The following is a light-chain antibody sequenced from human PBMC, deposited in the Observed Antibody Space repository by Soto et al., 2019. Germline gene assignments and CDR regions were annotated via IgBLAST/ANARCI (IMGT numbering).Light chain of an antibody. CDR1: GSNIGKNT. Sequence: QSVLTQPPSASGSPGQSVTISCSGGGSNIGKNTVHWYQVLPATAPKLIIYSNGQRPSGVPDRFSGSTSGTSASLAISGLQSADEADYDCEAWDYSPNGVVFGGGTKLTVL. CDR3: EAWDYSPNGVV. V-gene: IGLV1-44*01. J-gene: IGLJ2*01. CDR2: SNG.